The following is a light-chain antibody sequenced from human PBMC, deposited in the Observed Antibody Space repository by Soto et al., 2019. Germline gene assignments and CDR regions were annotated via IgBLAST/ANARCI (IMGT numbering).Light chain of an antibody. CDR1: QGISSY. V-gene: IGKV1-27*01. J-gene: IGKJ1*01. Sequence: IQLTQSPSSLSASVGDRVTITFRASQGISSYLGWYQQKPGKVPKLLIYAASTLQSGVPSRFSGSGSGTDFTLTISSLQPEDVATYYCQKYNSALGTFGQGTKVDIK. CDR2: AAS. CDR3: QKYNSALGT.